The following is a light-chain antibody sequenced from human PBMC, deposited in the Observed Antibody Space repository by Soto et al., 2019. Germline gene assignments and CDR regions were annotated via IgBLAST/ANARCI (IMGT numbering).Light chain of an antibody. Sequence: DIQMTQSPSSLSASVGDRVTITCRASQGIRNDLGWYQQKPGKAPSLLIYAASSLQSGVPSRFSGSGSGTDFTLTISSLQPGDFATYYCQQSYSAPQMFTFGQGTKVDIK. CDR1: QGIRND. CDR2: AAS. J-gene: IGKJ2*01. V-gene: IGKV1-39*01. CDR3: QQSYSAPQMFT.